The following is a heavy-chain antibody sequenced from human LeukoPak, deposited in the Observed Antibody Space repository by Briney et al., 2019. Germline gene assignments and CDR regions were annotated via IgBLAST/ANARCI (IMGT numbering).Heavy chain of an antibody. Sequence: PSETLSLTCTVSGSSISSYYWSWIRQPPGKGLEWIGYIYYSGSTNYNPSLKSRVTISVDTSKNQFSLKLSSVTAADTAVYYCARVSAGYSSSWYGGFDYWGQGTLVTVSS. CDR1: GSSISSYY. V-gene: IGHV4-59*08. CDR2: IYYSGST. CDR3: ARVSAGYSSSWYGGFDY. D-gene: IGHD6-13*01. J-gene: IGHJ4*02.